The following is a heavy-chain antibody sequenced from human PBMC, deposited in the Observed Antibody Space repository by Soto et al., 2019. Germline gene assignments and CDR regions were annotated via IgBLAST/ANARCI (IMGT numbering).Heavy chain of an antibody. CDR2: IWYDENHK. J-gene: IGHJ4*02. V-gene: IGHV3-33*01. CDR1: GYTFRSFG. Sequence: GGCLRLSCAASGYTFRSFGMHWVRQAPGKGLEWVAVIWYDENHKYYADSVKGRFTISRDNSKNTLYLQMSSLRAEDTAMYYCARDRSGYDQTPDYWGQGTLVTVSS. CDR3: ARDRSGYDQTPDY. D-gene: IGHD5-12*01.